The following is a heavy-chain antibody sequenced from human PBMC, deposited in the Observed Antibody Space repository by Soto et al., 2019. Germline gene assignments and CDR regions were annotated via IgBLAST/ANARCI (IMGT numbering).Heavy chain of an antibody. V-gene: IGHV1-69*13. CDR3: AREICASAGCYSWFDP. D-gene: IGHD2-2*01. CDR2: INPVFHTT. Sequence: EASVKVSCKASGGTFSAYIITWVRQAPGQGLEWMGGINPVFHTTNYAQRFQGRVTITADESTGTVYMDLTRLRSEDTAVYYCAREICASAGCYSWFDPWGQGTLVTVSS. J-gene: IGHJ5*02. CDR1: GGTFSAYI.